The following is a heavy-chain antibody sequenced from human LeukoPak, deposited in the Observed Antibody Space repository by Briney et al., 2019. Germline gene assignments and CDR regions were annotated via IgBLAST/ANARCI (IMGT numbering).Heavy chain of an antibody. J-gene: IGHJ5*02. V-gene: IGHV3-23*01. CDR3: AKDNTVTHLAKWFDP. D-gene: IGHD4-17*01. Sequence: PGGSLRLSCAASGFTFSSYAMSWVRQAPGKGLEWVSAISGSGGSTYYADSVKGRFTNSRDNSKNTLYLQMNSLRAEDTAVYYCAKDNTVTHLAKWFDPWGQGTLVTVSS. CDR1: GFTFSSYA. CDR2: ISGSGGST.